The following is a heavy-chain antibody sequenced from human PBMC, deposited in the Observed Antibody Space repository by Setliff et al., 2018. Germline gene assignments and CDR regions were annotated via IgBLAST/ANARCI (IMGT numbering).Heavy chain of an antibody. D-gene: IGHD6-19*01. V-gene: IGHV4-61*09. CDR2: IYTSGST. CDR3: ARWTYSSGTG. J-gene: IGHJ4*02. CDR1: GGSISSGSYF. Sequence: KPSETLSLTCTVSGGSISSGSYFWSWIRQPAGKGLEWIGHIYTSGSTDYNPSLRSRVTISVDTSKNQFSLKLSSVTAADTAVYYGARWTYSSGTGWGQGTLVTVSS.